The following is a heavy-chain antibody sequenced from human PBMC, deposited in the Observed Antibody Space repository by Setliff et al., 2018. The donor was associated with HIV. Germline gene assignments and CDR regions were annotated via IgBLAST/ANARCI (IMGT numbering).Heavy chain of an antibody. V-gene: IGHV1-69*10. Sequence: ASVKVSCKASGGTFSSYAISWVRQAPGQGLEWMGGIIPILGIANYAQKFQGRVTMTRNTSISTAYMELSSLRSEDSAVYYCASSWSRVPYYGLDVWGQGTTVTVSS. CDR2: IIPILGIA. D-gene: IGHD6-13*01. CDR1: GGTFSSYA. J-gene: IGHJ6*02. CDR3: ASSWSRVPYYGLDV.